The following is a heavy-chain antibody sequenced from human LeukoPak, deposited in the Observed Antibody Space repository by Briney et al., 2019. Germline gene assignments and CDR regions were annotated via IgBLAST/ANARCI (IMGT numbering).Heavy chain of an antibody. D-gene: IGHD3-9*01. Sequence: SETLSLTCTVSGGSISSYYWSWIRQPAGKGLEWIGRIYTSGSTNYNPSLKSRVTISVDTSKNQFSLKLSSVTAADTAVYYCARGYDDILTGYYRGLNYWGQGTLVTVSS. CDR2: IYTSGST. CDR3: ARGYDDILTGYYRGLNY. CDR1: GGSISSYY. V-gene: IGHV4-4*07. J-gene: IGHJ4*02.